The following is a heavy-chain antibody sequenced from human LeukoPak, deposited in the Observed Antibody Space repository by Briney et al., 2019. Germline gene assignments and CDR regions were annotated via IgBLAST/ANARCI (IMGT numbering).Heavy chain of an antibody. Sequence: ASVKVSCKASGYTFTGYYMHWVRQAPGQGLEWMGWINPNSGGTNYAQKFQGRVTMTRDTSISTAYMELSRLRSDDTAVYYCARDPVRRSSGWYDYWGQGTLVTVSS. J-gene: IGHJ4*02. V-gene: IGHV1-2*02. D-gene: IGHD6-19*01. CDR1: GYTFTGYY. CDR2: INPNSGGT. CDR3: ARDPVRRSSGWYDY.